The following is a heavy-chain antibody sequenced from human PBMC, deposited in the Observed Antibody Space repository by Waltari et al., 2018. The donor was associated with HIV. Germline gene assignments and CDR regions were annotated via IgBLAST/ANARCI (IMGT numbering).Heavy chain of an antibody. CDR3: ARGGFYGSGSKVN. V-gene: IGHV3-7*04. Sequence: EVQLVESGGGLVQPGGSLRLSCAASGFTFSSYWMSWVRQAPGKGLEWVAKIKQDGIEKYYVDAVNGRFTISRDNAENSLYLQMNSLRAEDTAVYYCARGGFYGSGSKVNWGQGTLVTVSS. CDR2: IKQDGIEK. CDR1: GFTFSSYW. J-gene: IGHJ4*02. D-gene: IGHD3-10*01.